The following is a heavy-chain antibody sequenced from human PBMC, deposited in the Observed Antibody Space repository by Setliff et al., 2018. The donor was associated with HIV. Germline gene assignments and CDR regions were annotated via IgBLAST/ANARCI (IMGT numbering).Heavy chain of an antibody. Sequence: VSCKASGGAFSSYAINWVRQAPGQGLEWMGWISPYNGHTNYAQKVQGRATITRDTSASTAYMELSSLRSEDTAVYYCAREGQWLDMGDAFDIWGQGTMVTVSS. CDR1: GGAFSSYA. D-gene: IGHD6-19*01. CDR2: ISPYNGHT. V-gene: IGHV1-18*01. J-gene: IGHJ3*02. CDR3: AREGQWLDMGDAFDI.